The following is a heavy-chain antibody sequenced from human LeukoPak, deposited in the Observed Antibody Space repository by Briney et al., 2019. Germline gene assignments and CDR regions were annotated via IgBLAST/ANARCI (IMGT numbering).Heavy chain of an antibody. D-gene: IGHD3-10*01. Sequence: SETLSLTCTVSSGSMTDSCWSWFRQAPGKGLEWLGFIYPHGRTEYYPPLKSRVTFSVDTSKNQFSLKLSSVTAGDTAVYYCANIYGEGPTSGSWGQGTLVTVSS. CDR1: SGSMTDSC. V-gene: IGHV4-4*09. CDR3: ANIYGEGPTSGS. J-gene: IGHJ5*02. CDR2: IYPHGRT.